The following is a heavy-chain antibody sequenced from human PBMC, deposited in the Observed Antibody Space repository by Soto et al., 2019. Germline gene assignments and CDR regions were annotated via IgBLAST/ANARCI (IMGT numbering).Heavy chain of an antibody. J-gene: IGHJ5*02. Sequence: PSETLSLTCTVSGGSISSGGYSWSWIRQPPGKGLEWIGYIYHSGSTYYNPSLKSRVTISVDRSKNQFSLKLSSVTAADTAVYYCARGGYCISTSCYWVNLFDPWGQGTLVTVSS. CDR1: GGSISSGGYS. V-gene: IGHV4-30-2*01. CDR3: ARGGYCISTSCYWVNLFDP. CDR2: IYHSGST. D-gene: IGHD2-2*01.